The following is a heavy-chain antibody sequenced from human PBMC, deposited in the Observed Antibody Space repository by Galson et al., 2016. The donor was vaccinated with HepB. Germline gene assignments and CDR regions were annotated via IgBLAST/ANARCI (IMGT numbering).Heavy chain of an antibody. Sequence: SGAEVKKPGESLKISCKGSGYSFTSYWIGWVRQMPGKGLEWMGIIYPGDSDTRYSPSFQGQVTISADKSISTAYLQWSILKASETAMYYCARSRQRDTRWEGHWFDPWGQGTLVTVSS. CDR2: IYPGDSDT. J-gene: IGHJ5*02. V-gene: IGHV5-51*01. D-gene: IGHD4-23*01. CDR1: GYSFTSYW. CDR3: ARSRQRDTRWEGHWFDP.